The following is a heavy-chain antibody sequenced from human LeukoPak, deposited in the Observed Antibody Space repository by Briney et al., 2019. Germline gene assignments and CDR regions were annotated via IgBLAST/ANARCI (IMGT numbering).Heavy chain of an antibody. V-gene: IGHV4-61*02. CDR2: IYTSGST. D-gene: IGHD6-19*01. J-gene: IGHJ4*02. Sequence: SXXRXPAGXXXXXIGRIYTSGSTNYNPSLKSRLPISVDTSKNQFSLKLSSVTAADTAVYYCARSLNSGWYYFDYWGQGTLVTVSS. CDR3: ARSLNSGWYYFDY.